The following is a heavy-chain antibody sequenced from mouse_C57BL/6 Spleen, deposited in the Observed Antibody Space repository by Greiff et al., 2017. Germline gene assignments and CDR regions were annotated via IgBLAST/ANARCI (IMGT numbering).Heavy chain of an antibody. CDR1: GFTFSNYW. CDR3: TREDAMDY. Sequence: EVKVVESGGGLVQPGGSMKLSCVASGFTFSNYWMNWVRQSPEQGLEWVAQIRLKSDNYATHYAESVKGRFTISRDDSKSSVYLQMNNLRAEDTGIYYCTREDAMDYWGQGTSVTVSS. CDR2: IRLKSDNYAT. J-gene: IGHJ4*01. V-gene: IGHV6-3*01.